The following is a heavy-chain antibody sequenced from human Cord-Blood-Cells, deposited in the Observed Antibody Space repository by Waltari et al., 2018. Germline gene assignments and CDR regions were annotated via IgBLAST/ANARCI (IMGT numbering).Heavy chain of an antibody. D-gene: IGHD3-10*01. J-gene: IGHJ3*02. V-gene: IGHV3-21*01. CDR1: GFTFSSYS. Sequence: EVQLVESGGGLVKLGGSLSLSCAASGFTFSSYSMNWVRQAPGKGLEWVSSISSSSSYIYYADSVKGRFTISRDNAKNSLYLQMNSLRAEDTAVYYCARSGYFGDAFDIWGQGTMVTVSS. CDR3: ARSGYFGDAFDI. CDR2: ISSSSSYI.